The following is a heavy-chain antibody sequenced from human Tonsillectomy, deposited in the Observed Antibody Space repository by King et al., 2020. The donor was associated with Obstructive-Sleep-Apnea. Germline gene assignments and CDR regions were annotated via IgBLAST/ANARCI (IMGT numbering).Heavy chain of an antibody. J-gene: IGHJ4*02. D-gene: IGHD3-10*01. CDR1: GFTSSSYR. CDR2: IVRRRCYL. CDR3: ARYGEGAEGY. V-gene: IGHV3-21*01. Sequence: VQLVESGGGLVKPGGSLRLSCAASGFTSSSYRLNWFRQPPGRGLEGSQSIVRRRCYLYYADSVKGRLTISRDNAKNSLYLQMNSLRAEDTAVYYCARYGEGAEGYWGQGTLVTVSS.